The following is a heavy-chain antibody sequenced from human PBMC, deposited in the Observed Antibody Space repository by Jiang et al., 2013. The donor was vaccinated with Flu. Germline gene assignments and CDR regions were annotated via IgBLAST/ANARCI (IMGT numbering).Heavy chain of an antibody. CDR3: ARDGGTVLSGSGSYGAFDI. CDR2: ISSGSSYI. V-gene: IGHV3-21*01. Sequence: EWVSSISSGSSYIYYADSVKGRLTISRDNAKNSLYLQMNSLRAEDTAVYFCARDGGTVLSGSGSYGAFDIWGQGTMVTVSS. J-gene: IGHJ3*02. D-gene: IGHD3-10*01.